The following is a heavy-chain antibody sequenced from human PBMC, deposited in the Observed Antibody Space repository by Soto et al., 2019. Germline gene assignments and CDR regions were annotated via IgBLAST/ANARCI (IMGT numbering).Heavy chain of an antibody. J-gene: IGHJ6*02. D-gene: IGHD3-16*01. CDR1: VGSISRGGYF. Sequence: SETLSLTCTVSVGSISRGGYFRGWIRQHPGEGLEWIAYIYYSGSTYYNPSLKRRISISVDTSKNQFSRRLSSVTAADTAVYYCAGGYYAMDVWGQGTTVTVSS. V-gene: IGHV4-31*03. CDR2: IYYSGST. CDR3: AGGYYAMDV.